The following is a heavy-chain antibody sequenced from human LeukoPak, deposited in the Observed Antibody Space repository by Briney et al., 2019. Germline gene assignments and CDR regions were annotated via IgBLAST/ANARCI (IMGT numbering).Heavy chain of an antibody. CDR3: AREGSSGWYLRWFDP. J-gene: IGHJ5*02. CDR1: GFTFSSYE. Sequence: GGSLRLSCAASGFTFSSYEMNWVRQAPGKGLEWVSYISSSGSTIYYADSVKGRFTISRDNAKNSLYLQMNSLRAEDTAVYYCAREGSSGWYLRWFDPWGQGTLVTVSS. V-gene: IGHV3-48*03. CDR2: ISSSGSTI. D-gene: IGHD6-19*01.